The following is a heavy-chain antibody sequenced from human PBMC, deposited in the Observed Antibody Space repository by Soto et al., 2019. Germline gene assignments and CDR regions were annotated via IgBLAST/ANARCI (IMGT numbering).Heavy chain of an antibody. J-gene: IGHJ3*02. D-gene: IGHD2-21*02. Sequence: PGGSLRLSCAASGFTFSSYGMHWVRQAPGKGLEWVAFISYDGSNKYYADSVKGRFTISRDNSKNTLYLQMNSLRAEDTAVYYCAKGDCGGDCYSFDAVDIWGQGTMVTVSS. CDR1: GFTFSSYG. CDR3: AKGDCGGDCYSFDAVDI. CDR2: ISYDGSNK. V-gene: IGHV3-30*18.